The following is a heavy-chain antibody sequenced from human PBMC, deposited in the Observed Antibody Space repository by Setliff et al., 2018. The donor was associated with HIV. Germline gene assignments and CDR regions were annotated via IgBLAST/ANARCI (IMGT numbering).Heavy chain of an antibody. V-gene: IGHV4-38-2*01. CDR1: GYSISSGYY. Sequence: SETLSLTCAVSGYSISSGYYWGWIRQPPGKGLEWIGSIYHSGSTYYNPSLKSRVTISVDTSKNQFSVKLNSVTAADTAVYYCARSKISGSNHETYDFDVWGQGTTVTVSS. J-gene: IGHJ6*02. CDR2: IYHSGST. D-gene: IGHD1-26*01. CDR3: ARSKISGSNHETYDFDV.